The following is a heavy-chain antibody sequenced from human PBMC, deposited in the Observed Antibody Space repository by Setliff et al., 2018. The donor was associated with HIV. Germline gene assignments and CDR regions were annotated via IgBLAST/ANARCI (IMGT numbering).Heavy chain of an antibody. Sequence: PGGSLRLSCTASGFSFDDYALTWVRQAPGKGLEWVGFIRSKSIGGTTDYGASVKGRFTISRDDSKSIAYLQMNSLKTDDTAVYYCTRGRDIAVAAVNDYWGQGTLVTVSS. J-gene: IGHJ4*02. CDR2: IRSKSIGGTT. CDR1: GFSFDDYA. CDR3: TRGRDIAVAAVNDY. V-gene: IGHV3-49*04. D-gene: IGHD6-19*01.